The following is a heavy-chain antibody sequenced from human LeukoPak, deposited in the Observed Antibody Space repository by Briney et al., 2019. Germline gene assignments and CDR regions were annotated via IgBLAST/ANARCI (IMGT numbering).Heavy chain of an antibody. V-gene: IGHV3-23*01. D-gene: IGHD6-13*01. Sequence: GGSLRLSCVASGFTFNNYAMNWVRQAPGKGLEWVSAISGDNTDTFYADSVKGRFTISRDNSRNTLYLQMNSLRAEDTAVYYCAKTRRIAAANPPFDYWGQGTLVTVSS. CDR2: ISGDNTDT. CDR3: AKTRRIAAANPPFDY. J-gene: IGHJ4*02. CDR1: GFTFNNYA.